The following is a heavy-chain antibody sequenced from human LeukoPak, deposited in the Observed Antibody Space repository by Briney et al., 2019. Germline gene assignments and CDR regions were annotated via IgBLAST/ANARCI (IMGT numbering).Heavy chain of an antibody. CDR2: ISGDGGST. V-gene: IGHV3-43*02. CDR3: AKEIRYSGSYGYYYGMDV. D-gene: IGHD1-26*01. Sequence: GGSLRLSCAASGFTFDDYAMHWVRQAPGKGLEWVSLISGDGGSTYYADSVKGRFTISRDNSKNSLYLQMNSLRTEDTALYYCAKEIRYSGSYGYYYGMDVWGQGTKVTVSS. CDR1: GFTFDDYA. J-gene: IGHJ6*02.